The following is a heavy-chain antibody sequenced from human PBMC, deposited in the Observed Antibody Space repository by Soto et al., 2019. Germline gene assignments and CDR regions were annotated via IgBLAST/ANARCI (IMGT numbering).Heavy chain of an antibody. J-gene: IGHJ6*02. D-gene: IGHD2-15*01. CDR1: GGWFSGYS. CDR2: INPSGST. CDR3: AMAAFPEAYYYYYGMDV. V-gene: IGHV4-34*01. Sequence: PSQTLPLTCAVWGGWFSGYSWSWIRQPPGKRLEWIGDINPSGSTNHNPSLKSRVTRSVDTSKNQFSLKLSSVTAADTAVYYCAMAAFPEAYYYYYGMDVWRQGTTVTVSS.